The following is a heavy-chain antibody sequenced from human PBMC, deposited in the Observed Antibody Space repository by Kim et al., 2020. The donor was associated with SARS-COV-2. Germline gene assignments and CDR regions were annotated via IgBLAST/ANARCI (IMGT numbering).Heavy chain of an antibody. CDR2: IKSKTDGGTT. D-gene: IGHD2-15*01. V-gene: IGHV3-15*01. Sequence: GGSLRLSCAASGFTFSNAWMSWVRQAPGKGLEWVGRIKSKTDGGTTDYAAPVKGRFTISRDDSKNTLYLQMNSLKTEDTAVYYCTTNTVVVVADPYYYYGMDVWGQGTTVTVSS. CDR3: TTNTVVVVADPYYYYGMDV. CDR1: GFTFSNAW. J-gene: IGHJ6*02.